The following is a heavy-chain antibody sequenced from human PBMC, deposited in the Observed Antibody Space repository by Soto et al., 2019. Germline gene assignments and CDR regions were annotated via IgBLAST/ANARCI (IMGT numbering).Heavy chain of an antibody. CDR3: AKAVPFPLQEVAAVAGS. CDR2: ISGSGGST. CDR1: GFTLSSYA. D-gene: IGHD6-19*01. J-gene: IGHJ5*02. Sequence: EVQLLESGGGLVQPGGSLRLSCAASGFTLSSYAMSWVRQAPGKGLEWVSAISGSGGSTYYADSVKGRFTISRDNSKNTLYLQMNSLRAEDTAVYYCAKAVPFPLQEVAAVAGSWGQGTLVTVSS. V-gene: IGHV3-23*01.